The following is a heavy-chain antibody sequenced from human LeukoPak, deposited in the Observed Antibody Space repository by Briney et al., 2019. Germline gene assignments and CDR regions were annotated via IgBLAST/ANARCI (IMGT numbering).Heavy chain of an antibody. CDR1: GGTFSSYA. CDR3: ARDGAGKVAVAGTLDY. J-gene: IGHJ4*02. CDR2: IIPIFGIA. V-gene: IGHV1-69*04. Sequence: ALVTVSCKASGGTFSSYAISWVRQAPGQGIEWMGRIIPIFGIANYAQKFQGRVTITADKSTSTAYMELSSLRSEDTAVYYCARDGAGKVAVAGTLDYWGQGTLVTVSS. D-gene: IGHD6-19*01.